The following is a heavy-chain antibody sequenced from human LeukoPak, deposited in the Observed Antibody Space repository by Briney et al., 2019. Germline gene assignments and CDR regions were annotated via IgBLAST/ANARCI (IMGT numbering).Heavy chain of an antibody. CDR1: GGSFSGYY. CDR2: INHSGST. D-gene: IGHD3-10*01. J-gene: IGHJ4*02. V-gene: IGHV4-34*01. Sequence: SETLSLTCAVYGGSFSGYYWNWIRQPPGKGLEWIGEINHSGSTNYNPSLKSRVTISVDTSKNQFSLKLSSVTAADTAVYYCARGGATMVRGVHGYWGQGTLVTVSS. CDR3: ARGGATMVRGVHGY.